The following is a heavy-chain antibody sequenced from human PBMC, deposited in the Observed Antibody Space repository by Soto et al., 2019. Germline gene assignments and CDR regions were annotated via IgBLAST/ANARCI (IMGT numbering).Heavy chain of an antibody. V-gene: IGHV4-30-4*01. D-gene: IGHD2-21*02. Sequence: ASETLSLTCTVSGGSISTDHYHWTWIRQAPGKGLEWIGYIHYSGSIQFNPSLQSRVSMSVDTSKNLFSLRLSSVTAADTAVYFCAREDDGGDRDYYGLDVRGQGTTVTVSS. J-gene: IGHJ6*02. CDR3: AREDDGGDRDYYGLDV. CDR2: IHYSGSI. CDR1: GGSISTDHYH.